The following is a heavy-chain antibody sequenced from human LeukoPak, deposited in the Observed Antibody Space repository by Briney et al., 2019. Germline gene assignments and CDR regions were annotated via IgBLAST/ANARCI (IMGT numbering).Heavy chain of an antibody. CDR1: GYSISSGYY. J-gene: IGHJ5*02. Sequence: SETLSLTCAVSGYSISSGYYWGWIRQPPGKGLEWIGSIYHSGSTYYNPSLKSRFTISVDTSKNQFSLKLSSVTAADTAVHYCARLAPPNWFDPWGQGTLVTVSS. CDR3: ARLAPPNWFDP. V-gene: IGHV4-38-2*01. CDR2: IYHSGST.